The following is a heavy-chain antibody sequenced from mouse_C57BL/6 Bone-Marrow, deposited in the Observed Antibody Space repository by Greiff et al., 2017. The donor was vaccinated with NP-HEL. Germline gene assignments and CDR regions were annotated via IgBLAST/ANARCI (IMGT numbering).Heavy chain of an antibody. J-gene: IGHJ3*01. CDR1: GFTFSDYG. V-gene: IGHV5-17*01. CDR3: ARMGDAGFAY. CDR2: ISSGSSTI. Sequence: EVKLVESGGGLVKPGGSLKLSCAASGFTFSDYGMHWVRQAPEKGLEWVAYISSGSSTIYYADTVKGRFTISRDNAKNTLFLQMTSLRSEDTAMYYCARMGDAGFAYWGQGTLVTVSA.